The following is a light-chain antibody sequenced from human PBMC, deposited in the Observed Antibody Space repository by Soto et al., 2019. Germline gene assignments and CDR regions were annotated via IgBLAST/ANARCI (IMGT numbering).Light chain of an antibody. J-gene: IGLJ2*01. CDR3: TVWDDSLRGRL. CDR1: SSSIESNY. Sequence: QSALTQPPSASGTPVQRGTISCSGTSSSIESNYVYWYQQLPGTAPRLLIYRNNQRPSGVPDRFSGSKSGTSASLAISALRSEDEADYYCTVWDDSLRGRLFGGGTKVTVL. CDR2: RNN. V-gene: IGLV1-47*01.